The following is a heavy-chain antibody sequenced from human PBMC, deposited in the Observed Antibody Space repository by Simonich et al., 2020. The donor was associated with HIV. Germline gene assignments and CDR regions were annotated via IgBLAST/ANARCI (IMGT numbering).Heavy chain of an antibody. Sequence: QVQLQQWGAGLLKPSETLSLTCAVYGGSFSGYYWSWIRQPPGKGLEWIGEINHSGITNDNPSLKSRVTISVDTSKNQFSLKLSSVTAADTAVYYCATTINYEDAFDIWGQGTMVTVSS. CDR1: GGSFSGYY. D-gene: IGHD4-4*01. CDR2: INHSGIT. CDR3: ATTINYEDAFDI. V-gene: IGHV4-34*01. J-gene: IGHJ3*02.